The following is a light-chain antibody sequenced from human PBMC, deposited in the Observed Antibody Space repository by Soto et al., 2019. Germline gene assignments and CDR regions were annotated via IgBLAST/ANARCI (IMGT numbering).Light chain of an antibody. V-gene: IGLV4-60*02. J-gene: IGLJ3*02. Sequence: QPVLTQSSSASASLGSSVKLTCTLSSGHSSYIIAWHQQQPGKAPRYLMKLEGSGSYNKGSGVPDRFSGSSSGADRYLTISNRQFEDDADYYCETWDSNTHTVFGGGTKLTVL. CDR2: LEGSGSY. CDR1: SGHSSYI. CDR3: ETWDSNTHTV.